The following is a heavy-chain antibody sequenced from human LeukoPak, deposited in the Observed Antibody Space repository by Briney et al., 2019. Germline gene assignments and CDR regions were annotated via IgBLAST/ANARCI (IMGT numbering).Heavy chain of an antibody. V-gene: IGHV1-2*02. J-gene: IGHJ4*02. Sequence: GASVKVSCKASGYAFNGYYIHWVRQAPGQGLEWMGWINPNSGGTNYAQKFQGRVTMTRDTSISTAYMELSRLRSDDTAVYYCAREGYYYDSSGFDYWGQGTLVTVSS. CDR3: AREGYYYDSSGFDY. CDR1: GYAFNGYY. CDR2: INPNSGGT. D-gene: IGHD3-22*01.